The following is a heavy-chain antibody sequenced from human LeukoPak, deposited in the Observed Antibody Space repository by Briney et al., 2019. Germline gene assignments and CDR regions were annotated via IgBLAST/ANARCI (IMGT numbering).Heavy chain of an antibody. Sequence: GASAKVSCKASGYTFTGYYMHWVRQAPGQGLEWMGWINPNSGGTNYAQKFQGRVTMTRDTSISTAYMELSRLRSDDTAVYYCAREAAARPLGNYFDYWGQGTLVTVSS. V-gene: IGHV1-2*02. D-gene: IGHD6-6*01. CDR1: GYTFTGYY. J-gene: IGHJ4*02. CDR3: AREAAARPLGNYFDY. CDR2: INPNSGGT.